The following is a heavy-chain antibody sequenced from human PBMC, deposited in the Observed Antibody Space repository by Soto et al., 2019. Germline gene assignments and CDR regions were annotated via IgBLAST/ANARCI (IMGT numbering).Heavy chain of an antibody. J-gene: IGHJ4*02. V-gene: IGHV1-2*02. Sequence: QVQVVQSGTEVKKPGASVKVSCKASGYSFTDYYMHWVRQAPGQGLEWMGWINPKSGGPYYAQKFQGRVTMTRDTSIGTAYMELNRLTYADTAVYYCARGGVDVFGVVDYWGQGTPVTVSS. CDR1: GYSFTDYY. CDR3: ARGGVDVFGVVDY. D-gene: IGHD3-3*01. CDR2: INPKSGGP.